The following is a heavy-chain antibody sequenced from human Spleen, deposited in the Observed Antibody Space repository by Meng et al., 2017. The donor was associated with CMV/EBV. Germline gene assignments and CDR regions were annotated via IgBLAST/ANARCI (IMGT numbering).Heavy chain of an antibody. J-gene: IGHJ3*02. CDR1: GGSFSGYY. D-gene: IGHD3-3*01. CDR3: ARHVGFGANVFDI. Sequence: SETLSLTCAVYGGSFSGYYWSWIRQPPGKGLECVAEINHSGRTNYNPSLKSRVTMSVDTSKNQFSLKLSSVTAADTAVYYCARHVGFGANVFDIWGQGTMVTVSS. V-gene: IGHV4-34*01. CDR2: INHSGRT.